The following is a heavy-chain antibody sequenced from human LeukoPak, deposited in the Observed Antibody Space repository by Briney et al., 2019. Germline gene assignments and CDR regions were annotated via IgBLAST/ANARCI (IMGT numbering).Heavy chain of an antibody. CDR2: TYYRSKWFN. Sequence: QTLSLTCAISGDSVSSNSAAWHWIRQSPSRGLEWLGRTYYRSKWFNTYAVSMQTRITINPDTSKNQFSLKLNSVTPEDTAVYYCAREVEQQLASSWFAPWGQGTLVTVSS. CDR1: GDSVSSNSAA. J-gene: IGHJ5*02. V-gene: IGHV6-1*01. D-gene: IGHD6-13*01. CDR3: AREVEQQLASSWFAP.